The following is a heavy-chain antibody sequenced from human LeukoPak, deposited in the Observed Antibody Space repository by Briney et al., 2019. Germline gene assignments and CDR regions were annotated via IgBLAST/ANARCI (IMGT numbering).Heavy chain of an antibody. CDR2: IWYDGTNK. J-gene: IGHJ4*02. CDR1: GFIFSSYG. V-gene: IGHV3-33*01. Sequence: GGSLRLSCAASGFIFSSYGMHWVRQAPGKGLEWVAVIWYDGTNKYYVDSVKGRFTISRDNSKNTLYLQMNSLRAEDTAVYYCARDRYYYDNSGSLDYWGQGTLVTVSS. CDR3: ARDRYYYDNSGSLDY. D-gene: IGHD3-22*01.